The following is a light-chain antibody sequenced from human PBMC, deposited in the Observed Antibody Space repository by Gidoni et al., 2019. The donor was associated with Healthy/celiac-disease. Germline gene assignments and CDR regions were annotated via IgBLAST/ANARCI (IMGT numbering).Light chain of an antibody. CDR1: KLGDKY. CDR3: QAWDSSTAV. J-gene: IGLJ1*01. CDR2: KDS. V-gene: IGLV3-1*01. Sequence: SYELTQPPSVSVSPGQTASITCYGDKLGDKYACWYQQKPGQSPVLVIYKDSKRPSGIPERFSGSNSGNTATLTISGTKAMDEADYYCQAWDSSTAVFGTGTKVTVL.